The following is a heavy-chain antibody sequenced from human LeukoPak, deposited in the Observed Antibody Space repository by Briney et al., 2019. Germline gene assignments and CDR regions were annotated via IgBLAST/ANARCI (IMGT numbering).Heavy chain of an antibody. D-gene: IGHD3-10*01. CDR2: ISGSGGST. CDR3: AKGGSGAPFDI. V-gene: IGHV3-23*01. CDR1: GFTFSSHT. Sequence: GGSLRLSCAAPGFTFSSHTMNWVRQAPGKGLEWVSSISGSGGSTYYADSVKGRFTISRDNSKNTLYLQMNSLRAEATAVYYCAKGGSGAPFDIWGQGTMVTVSS. J-gene: IGHJ3*02.